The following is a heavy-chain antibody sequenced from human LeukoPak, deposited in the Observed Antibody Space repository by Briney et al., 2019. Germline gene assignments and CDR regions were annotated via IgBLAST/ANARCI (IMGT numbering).Heavy chain of an antibody. J-gene: IGHJ4*02. CDR3: ARGDCSGGSCYLFDY. V-gene: IGHV4-39*01. CDR2: IYYTGRT. D-gene: IGHD2-15*01. CDR1: GGSITSSGHS. Sequence: PSETLSLTCTVSGGSITSSGHSWGWLRQPPGKGLEWTGTIYYTGRTYYNPSLKSRVTISVDTSKNQFSLKLSSVAAADTAVYYCARGDCSGGSCYLFDYWGQGALVTVSS.